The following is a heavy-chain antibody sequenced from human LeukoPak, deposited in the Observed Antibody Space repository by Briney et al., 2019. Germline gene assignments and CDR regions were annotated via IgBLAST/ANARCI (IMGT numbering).Heavy chain of an antibody. CDR1: SGSINSFY. J-gene: IGHJ4*02. CDR3: ARVEASARSAAFDY. D-gene: IGHD2-15*01. CDR2: ISYSGST. Sequence: PSETLSLTCTVSSGSINSFYWNWLRQPPGKGLEWIGYISYSGSTDYNFSLKSRVTISIDTSKNHFSLKLNSVTAADTAVYYCARVEASARSAAFDYWGQGTLVTVSS. V-gene: IGHV4-59*01.